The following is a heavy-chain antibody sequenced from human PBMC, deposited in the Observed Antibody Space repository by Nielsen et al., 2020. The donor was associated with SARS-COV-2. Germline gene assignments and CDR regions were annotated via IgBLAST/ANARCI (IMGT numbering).Heavy chain of an antibody. CDR2: IYYSGST. J-gene: IGHJ5*02. Sequence: SETLSLTCTVSGGSISPYYWNWIRQPPGKGLEWIGYIYYSGSTNYNPSLKSRVTISVHTSKNQFSLKLSSLTAADTAVYYCARRIGGWFDPWGQGTLVTVSS. CDR3: ARRIGGWFDP. CDR1: GGSISPYY. V-gene: IGHV4-59*13. D-gene: IGHD1-26*01.